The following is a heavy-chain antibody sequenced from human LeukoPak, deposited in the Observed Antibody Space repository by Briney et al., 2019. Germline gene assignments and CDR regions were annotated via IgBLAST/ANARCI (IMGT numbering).Heavy chain of an antibody. D-gene: IGHD1-26*01. CDR1: GGFLSSYY. CDR2: IHYSGST. J-gene: IGHJ4*02. V-gene: IGHV4-59*01. Sequence: SETLSLTCSVSGGFLSSYYWSWIRQPPGKGLEWIGYIHYSGSTNYNPSLKSRVTVSVDTSKNQFSLKLSSVTAADTAVYYCARDGVGVTRAFDYWGQGTLVTVSS. CDR3: ARDGVGVTRAFDY.